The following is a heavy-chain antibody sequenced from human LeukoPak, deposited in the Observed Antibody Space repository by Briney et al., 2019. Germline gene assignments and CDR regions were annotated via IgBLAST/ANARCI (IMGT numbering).Heavy chain of an antibody. CDR3: ARVITYYYDSSGYYPFDY. CDR2: IYHSGST. J-gene: IGHJ4*01. Sequence: SETLSLTCTVSGYSISSGYYWGWIRQPPGKGLEWIGSIYHSGSTYYNPSLKSRVTISVDTSKNQFSLKLSSVTAADTAVYYCARVITYYYDSSGYYPFDYWGHGTLVTVSS. D-gene: IGHD3-22*01. CDR1: GYSISSGYY. V-gene: IGHV4-38-2*02.